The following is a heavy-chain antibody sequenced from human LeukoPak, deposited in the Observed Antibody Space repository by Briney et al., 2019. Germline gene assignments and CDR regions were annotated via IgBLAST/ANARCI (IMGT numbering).Heavy chain of an antibody. CDR3: ARVPYVSGARRPYYYGMDV. Sequence: ASVKVSCKASGYTFTGYYMHWVRQAPGQGLEWMGWINPNSGGTNYPQKFQGRVTMTRDTSISTAYMELSRLRSDDTAVYYCARVPYVSGARRPYYYGMDVWGQGTTVTVSS. J-gene: IGHJ6*01. D-gene: IGHD3-10*01. V-gene: IGHV1-2*02. CDR2: INPNSGGT. CDR1: GYTFTGYY.